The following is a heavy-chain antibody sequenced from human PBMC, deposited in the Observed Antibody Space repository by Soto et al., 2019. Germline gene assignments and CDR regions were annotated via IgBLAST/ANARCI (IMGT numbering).Heavy chain of an antibody. CDR2: IYYSGST. J-gene: IGHJ6*02. D-gene: IGHD5-12*01. Sequence: SETLSLTCTVSGGSISSGGYYWSWIRQHPGKGLEWIGYIYYSGSTYYDPSLKSRVTISVDTSKNQFSLKLSSVTAADTAVYYCARVGYSGYDPYYYYGMDVWGQGTTVTVSS. CDR1: GGSISSGGYY. CDR3: ARVGYSGYDPYYYYGMDV. V-gene: IGHV4-31*03.